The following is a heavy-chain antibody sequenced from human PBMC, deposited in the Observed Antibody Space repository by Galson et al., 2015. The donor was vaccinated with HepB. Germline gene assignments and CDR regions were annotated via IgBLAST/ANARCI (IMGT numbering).Heavy chain of an antibody. CDR1: GSRFSMYW. Sequence: QSGAEVKKPGESLKISCAGSGSRFSMYWIGWVRQMPGRGLEWMGSIYPSASETRYSPSFQGQVTISADKSISTAYLQWSSLKASDTAIYYCARRQIYGSGLYSMDVRGQGTTVTVSS. D-gene: IGHD2-15*01. J-gene: IGHJ6*02. CDR2: IYPSASET. CDR3: ARRQIYGSGLYSMDV. V-gene: IGHV5-51*01.